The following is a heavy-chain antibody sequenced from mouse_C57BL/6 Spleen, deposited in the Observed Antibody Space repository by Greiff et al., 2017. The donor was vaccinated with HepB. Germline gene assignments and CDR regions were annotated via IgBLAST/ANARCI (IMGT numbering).Heavy chain of an antibody. CDR1: GFTFSSYA. J-gene: IGHJ3*01. V-gene: IGHV5-4*01. CDR2: ISDGGSYT. D-gene: IGHD2-4*01. Sequence: EVHLVESGGGLVKPGGSLKLSCAASGFTFSSYAMSWVRQTPEKRLEWVATISDGGSYTYYPDNVTGRFTISRDKAKNNLYLQMSHLKSEDTAMYYYARDPLYDYDDGDAWFAYWGQGTLVTVSA. CDR3: ARDPLYDYDDGDAWFAY.